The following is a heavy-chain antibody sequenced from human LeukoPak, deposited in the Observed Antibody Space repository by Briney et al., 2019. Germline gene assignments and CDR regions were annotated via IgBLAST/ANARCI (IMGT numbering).Heavy chain of an antibody. CDR2: IYPGDSDT. Sequence: GESLKISCKGSGYSFTSYWIGWVRQMPGKGLEWMGIIYPGDSDTRYSTSFQGQVTISADKSISTAYLQWSSLKASDTAMYYCASPRSGVGPYDSSDPYAFDIWGQGTMVTVSS. V-gene: IGHV5-51*01. D-gene: IGHD3-22*01. CDR1: GYSFTSYW. J-gene: IGHJ3*02. CDR3: ASPRSGVGPYDSSDPYAFDI.